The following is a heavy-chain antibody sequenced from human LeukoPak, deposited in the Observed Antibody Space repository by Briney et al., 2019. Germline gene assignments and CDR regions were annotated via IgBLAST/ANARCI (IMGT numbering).Heavy chain of an antibody. Sequence: ASVKVSCKASGGTFSSYAISWVRQAPGQGLEWMGRIIPILGIANYAQKFQGRVTITADKSTSTAYMELSSLRSEDTAVYYCAGEGPPNYDFFHGMDVWGQGTTVTVSS. J-gene: IGHJ6*02. CDR1: GGTFSSYA. CDR2: IIPILGIA. CDR3: AGEGPPNYDFFHGMDV. V-gene: IGHV1-69*04. D-gene: IGHD3-3*01.